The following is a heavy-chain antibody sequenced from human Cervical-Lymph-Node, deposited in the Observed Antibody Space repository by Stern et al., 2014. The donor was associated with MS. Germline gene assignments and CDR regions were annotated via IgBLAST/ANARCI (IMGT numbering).Heavy chain of an antibody. J-gene: IGHJ3*02. V-gene: IGHV6-1*01. CDR2: TYYRSRWYH. CDR1: GDSVSSNTAA. Sequence: QVQLGQSGPGLVKPSQTLSLTCAISGDSVSSNTAAWNWIRQSPSRGFEWLGTTYYRSRWYHDYAVSVKSRMTITPDTSKNQVTLQLNSVSPEDTSVYYCARSLIREDAFDIWGQGTLVTVSS. CDR3: ARSLIREDAFDI.